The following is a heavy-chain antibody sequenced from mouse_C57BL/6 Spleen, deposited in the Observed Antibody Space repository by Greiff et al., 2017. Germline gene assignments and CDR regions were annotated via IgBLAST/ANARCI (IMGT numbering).Heavy chain of an antibody. CDR2: IYPGGGYT. Sequence: VQLQQSGAELVRPGTSVKMSCKASGYTFTNYWIGWAKQRPGHGLEWIGDIYPGGGYTNYNEKFKGKATLTADKSSSTAYMQFSSLTSEDSAIYYCARFDYDGDWYCDVWGTGTTVTVSS. CDR1: GYTFTNYW. D-gene: IGHD2-4*01. J-gene: IGHJ1*03. V-gene: IGHV1-63*01. CDR3: ARFDYDGDWYCDV.